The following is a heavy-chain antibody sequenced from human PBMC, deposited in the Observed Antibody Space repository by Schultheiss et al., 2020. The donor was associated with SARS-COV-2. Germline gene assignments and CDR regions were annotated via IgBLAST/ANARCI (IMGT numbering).Heavy chain of an antibody. V-gene: IGHV3-23*01. CDR2: ISGSGGST. Sequence: GESLKISCAASGFTFSSYAMSWVRQAPGKGLEWVSAISGSGGSTYYADSVKGRFTISRDNSKNTLYLQMNSLRAEDTAVYYCARDRSSGSLDYWGQGTLVTVSS. D-gene: IGHD1-26*01. CDR3: ARDRSSGSLDY. J-gene: IGHJ4*02. CDR1: GFTFSSYA.